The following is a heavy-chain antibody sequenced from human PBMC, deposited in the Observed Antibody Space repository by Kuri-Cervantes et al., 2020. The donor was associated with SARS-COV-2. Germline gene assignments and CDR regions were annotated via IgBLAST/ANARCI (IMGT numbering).Heavy chain of an antibody. CDR1: GFTFDDYA. CDR3: ARSLTTTYSF. CDR2: ISWNSGSI. J-gene: IGHJ1*01. V-gene: IGHV3-9*01. D-gene: IGHD4-11*01. Sequence: SLKISCAASGFTFDDYAMHWVRQAPGKGLEWVSGISWNSGSIGYADSVKGRFTISRDNAKNSLYLQMNSLTTEDTAVYYCARSLTTTYSFWGQGTLVTVSS.